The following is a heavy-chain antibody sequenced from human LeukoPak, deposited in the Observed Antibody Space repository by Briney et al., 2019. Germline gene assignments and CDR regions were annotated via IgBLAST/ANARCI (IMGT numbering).Heavy chain of an antibody. Sequence: PSETLSLTCTVSGGSISSYYWSWIRQPPGKGLEWIGYIYYSGSPNYNPSLKSRVTISVDTSKNQFSLKLSSVTAADTAVYYCARERFGEFDYWGQGTLVTVSS. CDR2: IYYSGSP. J-gene: IGHJ4*02. CDR1: GGSISSYY. D-gene: IGHD3-10*01. CDR3: ARERFGEFDY. V-gene: IGHV4-59*01.